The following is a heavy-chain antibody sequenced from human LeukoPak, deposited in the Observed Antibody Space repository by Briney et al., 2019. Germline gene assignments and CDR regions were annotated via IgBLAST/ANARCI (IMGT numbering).Heavy chain of an antibody. V-gene: IGHV1-69*05. CDR2: IIPILGTA. Sequence: GASVKVSCKASGGTFSSYAISWVRQAPGQGLEWMGGIIPILGTANYAQKFQGRVTITTDESTSTAYMELSSLRSEDTAVYYCARGIAARPVGENYYYYYMDVWGKGTTVTVSS. J-gene: IGHJ6*03. CDR3: ARGIAARPVGENYYYYYMDV. D-gene: IGHD6-6*01. CDR1: GGTFSSYA.